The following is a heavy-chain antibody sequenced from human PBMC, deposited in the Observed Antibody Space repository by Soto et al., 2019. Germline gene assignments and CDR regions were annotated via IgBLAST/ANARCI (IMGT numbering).Heavy chain of an antibody. V-gene: IGHV3-23*01. CDR2: ISGSGGST. CDR1: GFTFSSYA. Sequence: PGGSLRLSCAASGFTFSSYAMSWVRQAPGKGLEWVSAISGSGGSTYYADSVKGRFTISRDNSKNTLYLQMNSLRAEDTAVYYCAKRGGYDSSGYSFDYWGQGTLVTVSS. CDR3: AKRGGYDSSGYSFDY. J-gene: IGHJ4*02. D-gene: IGHD3-22*01.